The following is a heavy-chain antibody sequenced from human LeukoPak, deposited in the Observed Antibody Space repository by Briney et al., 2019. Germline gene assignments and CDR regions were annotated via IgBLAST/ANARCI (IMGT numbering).Heavy chain of an antibody. J-gene: IGHJ4*02. Sequence: SETLSLTCTVSGGSISSYYWSWIRQPPGKGLEWIGYIYYSENTIYNPSLKSRVTISIDTSKNQFSLKLSSATAADTAVYYCARRRYNYDYWGQGTLVTVSS. CDR3: ARRRYNYDY. D-gene: IGHD5-18*01. V-gene: IGHV4-59*01. CDR1: GGSISSYY. CDR2: IYYSENT.